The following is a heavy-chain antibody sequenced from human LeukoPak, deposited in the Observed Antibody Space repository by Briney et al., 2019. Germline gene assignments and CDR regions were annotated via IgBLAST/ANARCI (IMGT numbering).Heavy chain of an antibody. V-gene: IGHV4-34*01. J-gene: IGHJ6*02. CDR2: INHSGST. D-gene: IGHD2-15*01. Sequence: SETLPVTCAVYGGSFSGYDWSWIRQPPGQGLEWIGEINHSGSTNYSPSLKSRVTILVDTSKNHFSLKVRSVTAADTAVYYCARVHGGLGGMDVGSRATTVTVSS. CDR3: ARVHGGLGGMDV. CDR1: GGSFSGYD.